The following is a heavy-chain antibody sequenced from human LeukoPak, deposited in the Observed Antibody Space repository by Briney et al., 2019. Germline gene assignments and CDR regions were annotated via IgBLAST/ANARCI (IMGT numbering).Heavy chain of an antibody. CDR1: GGSISSSSYY. V-gene: IGHV4-39*07. D-gene: IGHD6-6*01. Sequence: SETLSLTCTVSGGSISSSSYYWGWIRQPPGKGLEWIGYIYHSGSTYYNPSLKSRVTISVDRSKNQFSLKLSSVTAADTAVYYCARGQQLVPPIFDYWGQGTLVTVSS. CDR2: IYHSGST. J-gene: IGHJ4*02. CDR3: ARGQQLVPPIFDY.